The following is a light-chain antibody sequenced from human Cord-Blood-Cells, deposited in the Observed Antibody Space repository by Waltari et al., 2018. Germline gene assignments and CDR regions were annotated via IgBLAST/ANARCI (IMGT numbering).Light chain of an antibody. CDR1: SSDVGSYNL. Sequence: QSALTQPASVSGSPGQSITISCTGTSSDVGSYNLVSWYQQHPGKAPKLMVYEGSKRPTGVSKRFSGSKSGNTASLTISGLQAEDEADYYCCSYACRSTWVFGGGTKLTVL. CDR3: CSYACRSTWV. CDR2: EGS. V-gene: IGLV2-23*01. J-gene: IGLJ3*02.